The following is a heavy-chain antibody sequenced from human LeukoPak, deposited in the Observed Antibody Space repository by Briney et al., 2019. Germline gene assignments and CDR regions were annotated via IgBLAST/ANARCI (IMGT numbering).Heavy chain of an antibody. CDR3: ARATIVGATYFDY. D-gene: IGHD1-26*01. CDR2: INPNSGGT. Sequence: ASVKVSCKASGYSFVGYYMHWVRQAPGQGLEWMGWINPNSGGTNYAQKFQGRVTMTRDTSISTAYMELSRLRSDDTAVYYCARATIVGATYFDYWGQGTLVTVSS. CDR1: GYSFVGYY. J-gene: IGHJ4*02. V-gene: IGHV1-2*02.